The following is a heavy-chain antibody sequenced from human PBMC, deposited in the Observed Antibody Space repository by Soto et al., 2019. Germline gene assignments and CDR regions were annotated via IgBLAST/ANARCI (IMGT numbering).Heavy chain of an antibody. CDR2: IYPGDSDT. J-gene: IGHJ4*02. V-gene: IGHV5-51*01. Sequence: PGESLKISCKGSGYSFTSYWIGWVRQMPGKGLEWMGIIYPGDSDTRYSPSFQGQVTISADKSISTAYLQWSSLKASDAAMYYCARSWNYYDSSGYFDYWGQGTLVTVSS. CDR1: GYSFTSYW. D-gene: IGHD3-22*01. CDR3: ARSWNYYDSSGYFDY.